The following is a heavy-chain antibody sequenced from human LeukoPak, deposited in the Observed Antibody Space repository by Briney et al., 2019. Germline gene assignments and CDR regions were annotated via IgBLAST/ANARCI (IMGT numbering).Heavy chain of an antibody. V-gene: IGHV3-7*01. CDR1: GFTFSNYW. CDR2: IKQDGSET. D-gene: IGHD3-22*01. J-gene: IGHJ3*02. CDR3: ASHYYYDSSGYYYVLDAFDI. Sequence: GGSLRLSCAASGFTFSNYWMNWVRQAPGKGLEWVANIKQDGSETYYVDSVKGRFTISRDNAKNSLYLQMNSLRAEDTAVYYCASHYYYDSSGYYYVLDAFDIWGQGTMVTVSS.